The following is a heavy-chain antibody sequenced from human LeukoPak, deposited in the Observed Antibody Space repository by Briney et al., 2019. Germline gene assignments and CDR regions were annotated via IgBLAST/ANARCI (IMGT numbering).Heavy chain of an antibody. CDR3: AKDVLQLVAGEYFDY. V-gene: IGHV3-23*01. D-gene: IGHD6-13*01. J-gene: IGHJ4*02. Sequence: GSLRLSCAVSGFTFNTYGMSWVRQAPGKGLEWVSAISASGGNTYYADSVKGRFTISRDNSKNTLYLLMNSLRGEDTAVYYCAKDVLQLVAGEYFDYWGQGTLVTVSS. CDR1: GFTFNTYG. CDR2: ISASGGNT.